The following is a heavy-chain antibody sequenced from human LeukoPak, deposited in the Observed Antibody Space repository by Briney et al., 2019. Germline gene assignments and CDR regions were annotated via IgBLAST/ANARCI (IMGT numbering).Heavy chain of an antibody. J-gene: IGHJ6*02. Sequence: GESLKISCKGSGYSFTRYWIGWVRQMPGKGLEWMGIIYPGDSDTRYSPSFQGQVTISADKSISTAYLQWSSLKASDTAMYYCARVAAAGTYYYYGMDVWGQGTTVTVSS. V-gene: IGHV5-51*01. CDR1: GYSFTRYW. CDR2: IYPGDSDT. CDR3: ARVAAAGTYYYYGMDV. D-gene: IGHD6-13*01.